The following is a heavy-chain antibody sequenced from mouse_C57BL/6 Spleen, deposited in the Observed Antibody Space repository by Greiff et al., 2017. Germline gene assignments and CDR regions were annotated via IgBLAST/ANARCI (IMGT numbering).Heavy chain of an antibody. D-gene: IGHD2-1*01. CDR2: IDPETGGT. J-gene: IGHJ2*01. CDR3: TRGDYGNYVDYYFDY. CDR1: GYTFTDYE. V-gene: IGHV1-15*01. Sequence: QVQLQQSGAELVRPGASVTLSCKASGYTFTDYEMHWVKQTPVHGLEWIGAIDPETGGTAYNQKFKGKAVLTADKSSSTAYMELRSLTSEDSAVYYCTRGDYGNYVDYYFDYWGQGTTLTVSS.